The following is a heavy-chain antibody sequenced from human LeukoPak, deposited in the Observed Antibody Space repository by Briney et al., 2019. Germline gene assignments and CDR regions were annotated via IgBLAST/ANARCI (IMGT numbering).Heavy chain of an antibody. CDR1: GGSISSGSYY. V-gene: IGHV4-61*02. J-gene: IGHJ4*02. CDR3: ASNIAGAVFDY. CDR2: IYTSGST. D-gene: IGHD6-13*01. Sequence: SETLSLTCTVSGGSISSGSYYWSWIRQPAGKGLEWIGRIYTSGSTNYNPSLKSRVTISVDTSKNQFSLKLSSVTAADTAVYYCASNIAGAVFDYWGQGTLVTVSS.